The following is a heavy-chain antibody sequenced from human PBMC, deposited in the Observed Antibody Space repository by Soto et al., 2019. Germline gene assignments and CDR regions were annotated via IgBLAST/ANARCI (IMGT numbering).Heavy chain of an antibody. CDR2: IRSKADSYAT. CDR1: GFTFSDSP. J-gene: IGHJ4*02. V-gene: IGHV3-73*02. D-gene: IGHD2-15*01. CDR3: SSHSPEDMRRT. Sequence: EVQLVESGGGLVQPGGSLKLSCTASGFTFSDSPMHWVRQASGKGLEWVGRIRSKADSYATAYGASVKGRFTISRDDSKNTAYLQMNSLKTEDAAVYYCSSHSPEDMRRTWGQGNLVTVSS.